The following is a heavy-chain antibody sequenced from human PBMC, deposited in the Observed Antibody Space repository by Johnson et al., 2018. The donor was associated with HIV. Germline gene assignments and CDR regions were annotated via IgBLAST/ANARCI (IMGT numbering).Heavy chain of an antibody. J-gene: IGHJ3*02. V-gene: IGHV3-13*01. D-gene: IGHD2-15*01. CDR1: GFTFSSYD. CDR2: IGTAGDT. CDR3: ARAVCRGGRCYSHDAFDI. Sequence: VQLVESGGDVVQPGRSLRLSCAASGFTFSSYDMHWVRQATGKGLEWVSTIGTAGDTYYPGSVKGRFTVSREDAKNTLYRQMNSLRAGDTALYYCARAVCRGGRCYSHDAFDIWGQGTMVTVSS.